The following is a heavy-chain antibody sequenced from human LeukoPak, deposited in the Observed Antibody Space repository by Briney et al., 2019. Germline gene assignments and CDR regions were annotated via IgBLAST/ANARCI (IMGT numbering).Heavy chain of an antibody. Sequence: GRSLRLSCAASGFTFSSYGMHWVRQAPGKGLEWVAVIWYDGSNKYYADSVKGRFTISRDNSKNTLYLQMNSLRAEDTAVYYCAKSAAMVPFDYWGQGTLVTVSS. J-gene: IGHJ4*02. CDR1: GFTFSSYG. CDR3: AKSAAMVPFDY. D-gene: IGHD5-18*01. V-gene: IGHV3-33*06. CDR2: IWYDGSNK.